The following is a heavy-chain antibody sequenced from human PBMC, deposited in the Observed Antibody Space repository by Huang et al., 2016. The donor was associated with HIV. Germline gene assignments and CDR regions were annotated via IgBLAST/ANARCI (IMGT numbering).Heavy chain of an antibody. CDR1: GFIFSSYG. CDR2: IHYDGSNR. V-gene: IGHV3-30*02. CDR3: AKFGSSGYLPRYSFDY. Sequence: QVQLVESGGGVVQPGGSLRLSCAASGFIFSSYGMHWVRQAPGKVLEWVAFIHYDGSNRYYAASVKGRFTISRDNSKNTLYLQMNSLRAEDTAVYFCAKFGSSGYLPRYSFDYWGQGTLVTVSS. J-gene: IGHJ4*02. D-gene: IGHD3-22*01.